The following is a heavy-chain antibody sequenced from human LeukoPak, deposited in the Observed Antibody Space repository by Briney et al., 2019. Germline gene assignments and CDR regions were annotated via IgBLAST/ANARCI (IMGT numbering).Heavy chain of an antibody. CDR2: IYPGDSDI. V-gene: IGHV5-51*01. CDR1: GYSFTNYW. D-gene: IGHD6-19*01. J-gene: IGHJ4*02. Sequence: GEPLKISCKGSGYSFTNYWIGWVRQMPGKGLEWMGIIYPGDSDIRYSPSFQGQVTISADKSISTAYLQWSSLKASDTAMYYCARPSRAVAGRYYFDYWGQGTLVTVSS. CDR3: ARPSRAVAGRYYFDY.